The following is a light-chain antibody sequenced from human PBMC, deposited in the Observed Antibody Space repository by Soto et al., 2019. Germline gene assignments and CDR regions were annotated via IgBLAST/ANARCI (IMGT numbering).Light chain of an antibody. J-gene: IGKJ1*01. CDR3: QQYYSYSWT. CDR2: KAS. CDR1: QSISYW. Sequence: DIQMTQSPSTLSASVGDRVTITCRASQSISYWLAWYQQKPGKAPKFLISKASILESGVPSRFSGSGSGTEFTLTISSLQPDDFATYYCQQYYSYSWTFGQGSKVEIK. V-gene: IGKV1-5*03.